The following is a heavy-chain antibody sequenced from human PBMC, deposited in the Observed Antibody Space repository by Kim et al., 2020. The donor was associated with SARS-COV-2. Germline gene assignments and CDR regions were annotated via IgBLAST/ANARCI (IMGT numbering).Heavy chain of an antibody. D-gene: IGHD6-19*01. CDR3: ASLSLSEPGLARDY. J-gene: IGHJ4*02. V-gene: IGHV1-69*01. Sequence: AQKFQGRVTITADESTSTAYMELSSLRSEDTAVYYCASLSLSEPGLARDYWGQGTLVTVSS.